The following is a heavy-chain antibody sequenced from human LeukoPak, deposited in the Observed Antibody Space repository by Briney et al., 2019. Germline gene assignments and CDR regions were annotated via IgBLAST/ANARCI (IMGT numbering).Heavy chain of an antibody. V-gene: IGHV3-7*03. CDR2: IKHDGSEK. D-gene: IGHD3-22*01. Sequence: GGSLRLSCAASGFTFSSYWMSWVRQAPGKGLEWVASIKHDGSEKYYVDSVEGRFTISRDNAKNSLYLQVNSLRAEDTAVYYCARESPYYYDSSDAFDIWGQGTMVTVSS. J-gene: IGHJ3*02. CDR3: ARESPYYYDSSDAFDI. CDR1: GFTFSSYW.